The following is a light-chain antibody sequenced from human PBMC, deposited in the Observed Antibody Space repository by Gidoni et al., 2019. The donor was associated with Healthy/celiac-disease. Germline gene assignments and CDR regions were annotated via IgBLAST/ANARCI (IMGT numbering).Light chain of an antibody. V-gene: IGKV1-33*01. Sequence: DIQMTQSPSSLSASVGDRVTITCQASQDISNYLNWYQQKPGKAPKLLIYDASNCETGVPSRFSGSGSGTDFTFTISSLQPEDIATYYCQQYDNLSLTFGGGTKVEIK. CDR2: DAS. CDR1: QDISNY. J-gene: IGKJ4*01. CDR3: QQYDNLSLT.